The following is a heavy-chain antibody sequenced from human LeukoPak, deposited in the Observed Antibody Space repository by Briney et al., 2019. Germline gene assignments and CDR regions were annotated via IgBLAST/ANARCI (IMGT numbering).Heavy chain of an antibody. CDR2: IYSSGST. CDR1: GWSFSGYY. J-gene: IGHJ4*02. CDR3: ARGRGWYIWNY. D-gene: IGHD6-19*01. Sequence: RSSETLSLTCAVYGWSFSGYYWSWIRQPPGKGLEWIGSIYSSGSTYYNPSLKSRVTISVDTSKNQFSLKLSSVTAADTAVYYCARGRGWYIWNYWGQGTLVIVSS. V-gene: IGHV4-34*01.